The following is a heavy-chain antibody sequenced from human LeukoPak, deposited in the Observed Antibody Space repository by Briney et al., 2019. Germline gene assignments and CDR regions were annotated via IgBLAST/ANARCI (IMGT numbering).Heavy chain of an antibody. CDR2: ISAYNGNT. D-gene: IGHD3-3*01. CDR1: GYTFTSYD. J-gene: IGHJ4*02. Sequence: ASVKVSCTASGYTFTSYDFNWLRQATGQGLEWMGWISAYNGNTNYAQKLQGRVTMTTDTSTSTAYMELRSLRSDDTAVYYCARDHAITIFGVVMPFDYWGQGTLVTVSS. CDR3: ARDHAITIFGVVMPFDY. V-gene: IGHV1-18*01.